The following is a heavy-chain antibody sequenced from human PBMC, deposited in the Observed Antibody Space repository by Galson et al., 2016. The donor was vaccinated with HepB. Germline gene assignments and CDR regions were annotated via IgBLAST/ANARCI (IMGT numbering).Heavy chain of an antibody. D-gene: IGHD3-3*01. V-gene: IGHV4-39*01. CDR3: STYDFWSALALF. CDR1: GGSISSSSYY. CDR2: IYYSGST. Sequence: ETLSLTCTVSGGSISSSSYYWGWIRQPPGKGLEWIGSIYYSGSTYYNPSLKSRVTISVDTSKNQFSLKLSSVTAADTAVYYCSTYDFWSALALFWGQGTLVTVAS. J-gene: IGHJ4*02.